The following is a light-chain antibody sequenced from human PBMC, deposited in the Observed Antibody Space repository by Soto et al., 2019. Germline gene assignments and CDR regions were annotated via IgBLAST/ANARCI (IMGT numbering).Light chain of an antibody. J-gene: IGKJ4*01. Sequence: QMTQSPSAVSASVGDRVNITCRASQGISNYLAWFQQRPGKVPKRLIYTTSTLQSGVPSRFRGRRFWTEFTLTISSLEAEGIATYYRLQHNSYPRTFGGGTKVDIK. CDR2: TTS. V-gene: IGKV1-17*03. CDR3: LQHNSYPRT. CDR1: QGISNY.